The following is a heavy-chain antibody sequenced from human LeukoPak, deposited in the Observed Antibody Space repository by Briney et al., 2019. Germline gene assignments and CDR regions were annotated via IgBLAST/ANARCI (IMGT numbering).Heavy chain of an antibody. CDR3: ARVGSIAARPEDY. J-gene: IGHJ4*02. V-gene: IGHV1-18*01. CDR2: ISAYNGNT. D-gene: IGHD6-6*01. CDR1: GGTFSSYG. Sequence: ASVKVSCKASGGTFSSYGISWVRRAPGQGLEWVGWISAYNGNTNYAQKLQGRVTMTTDTSTSTAYMELRSLRADDTAVYYCARVGSIAARPEDYWGQGTLVTVSS.